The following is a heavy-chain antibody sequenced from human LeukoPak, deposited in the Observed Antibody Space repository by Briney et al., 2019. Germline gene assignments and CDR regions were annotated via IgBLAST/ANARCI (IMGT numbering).Heavy chain of an antibody. V-gene: IGHV3-74*01. CDR2: IHTDGRST. CDR1: GSTFSTYW. CDR3: ARSITDNYYYYYYMDV. Sequence: GGSLRLSCAASGSTFSTYWMHWVRQAPGKGLVWVSRIHTDGRSTSYADSVKGRFTISRDNAKNTLYLQMNSLRAEDTAVYYCARSITDNYYYYYYMDVWGKGTTVTVSS. J-gene: IGHJ6*03. D-gene: IGHD1-14*01.